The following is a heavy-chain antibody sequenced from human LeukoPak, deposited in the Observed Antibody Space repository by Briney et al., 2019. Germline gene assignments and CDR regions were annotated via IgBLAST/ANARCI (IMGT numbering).Heavy chain of an antibody. V-gene: IGHV4-39*01. Sequence: SETLSLTCTVSGGSLSSSSYYWGWLRQPPGKGREWIGSIYYSGTTYYNPSLKSRVTISVDTSKNQFSLKLGSVTAADTAVYYCARGWLLWFGELLSPGWFDPWGQGTLVTVSS. J-gene: IGHJ5*02. D-gene: IGHD3-10*01. CDR3: ARGWLLWFGELLSPGWFDP. CDR1: GGSLSSSSYY. CDR2: IYYSGTT.